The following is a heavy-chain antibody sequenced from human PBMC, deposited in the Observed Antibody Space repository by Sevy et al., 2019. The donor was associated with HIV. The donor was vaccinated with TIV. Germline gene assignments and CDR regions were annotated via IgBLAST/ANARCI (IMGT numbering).Heavy chain of an antibody. V-gene: IGHV3-74*01. CDR2: ISSDGSIT. CDR1: RFTFTNYW. CDR3: VYYDFWSGSSEYYMDV. Sequence: GGSLRLSCTASRFTFTNYWMHWVRQAPGKGLVWVSRISSDGSITTYSDSVKGRFTISRDNAKNTLYLQMNSLRAEDTAVYYCVYYDFWSGSSEYYMDVWGKGTTVTVSS. D-gene: IGHD3-3*01. J-gene: IGHJ6*03.